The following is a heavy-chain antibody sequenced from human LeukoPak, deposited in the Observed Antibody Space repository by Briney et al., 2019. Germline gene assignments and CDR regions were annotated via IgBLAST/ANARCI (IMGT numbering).Heavy chain of an antibody. D-gene: IGHD2-2*01. Sequence: PGGSLRLFCAASGFTFSSYAMHWVRQAPGKGLEWVAVISYDGSNKYYADSVKGRFTISRDNSKNTLYLQMNSLRAEDTAVYYCARVDPSFDIVVVPAAPPGYWGQGTLVTVSS. CDR1: GFTFSSYA. V-gene: IGHV3-30-3*01. CDR3: ARVDPSFDIVVVPAAPPGY. CDR2: ISYDGSNK. J-gene: IGHJ4*02.